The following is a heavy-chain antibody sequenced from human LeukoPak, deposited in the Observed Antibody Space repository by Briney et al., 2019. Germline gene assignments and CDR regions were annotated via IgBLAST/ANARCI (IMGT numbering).Heavy chain of an antibody. CDR3: ASAGYCTNGVCYRVDNYYYYMDV. D-gene: IGHD2-8*01. J-gene: IGHJ6*03. V-gene: IGHV3-21*04. CDR2: ISSSSSYI. CDR1: GFTFSSYS. Sequence: GGSLRLSCAASGFTFSSYSMNWVRQAPGKELEWVSSISSSSSYIYYADSVEGRFTISRDNAKNSLYLQMNSLRAEDTAVYYCASAGYCTNGVCYRVDNYYYYMDVWGKGTTVTVSS.